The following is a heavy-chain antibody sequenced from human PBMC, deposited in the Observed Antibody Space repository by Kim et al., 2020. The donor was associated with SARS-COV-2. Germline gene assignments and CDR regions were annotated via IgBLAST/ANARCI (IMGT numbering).Heavy chain of an antibody. CDR3: ARQLAGISFNFEV. D-gene: IGHD3-16*01. CDR2: ISHSSHT. Sequence: SETLSLNCSVSRSSIGIGYYWAWIRQPPGGGLEWIGSISHSSHTYYNSSLQSRVTMSVDRSKNLFSLMLTSVTAADTAMYFCARQLAGISFNFEVWGRGTMVTVSS. J-gene: IGHJ3*01. CDR1: RSSIGIGYY. V-gene: IGHV4-38-2*01.